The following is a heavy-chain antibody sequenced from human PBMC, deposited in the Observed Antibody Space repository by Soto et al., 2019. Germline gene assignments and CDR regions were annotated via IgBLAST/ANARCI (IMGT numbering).Heavy chain of an antibody. V-gene: IGHV1-18*01. D-gene: IGHD4-17*01. CDR1: GYTFTSYG. J-gene: IGHJ4*02. Sequence: ASVKVSCKASGYTFTSYGISWVRQAPGQGLEWMGWISAYNGNTNYAQKFQGRVTMTTDTSTSTAYMELRSLRSDDTAVYYCAGGYLVDYGDSYYFDYWGQGTLVTVSS. CDR2: ISAYNGNT. CDR3: AGGYLVDYGDSYYFDY.